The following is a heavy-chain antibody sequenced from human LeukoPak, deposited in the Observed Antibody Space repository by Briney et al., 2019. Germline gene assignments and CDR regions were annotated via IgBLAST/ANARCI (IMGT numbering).Heavy chain of an antibody. CDR1: GYTFTSYD. Sequence: ASVKVSCKASGYTFTSYDINWVRQATGQGLEWMGWMNPNSGNTGYAQKFQGRVTMTRNTSISTAYMELSSLRSEDTAVYYCARGLRDFDWLLENFDYWGQGTLVTVSS. CDR3: ARGLRDFDWLLENFDY. CDR2: MNPNSGNT. J-gene: IGHJ4*02. V-gene: IGHV1-8*01. D-gene: IGHD3-9*01.